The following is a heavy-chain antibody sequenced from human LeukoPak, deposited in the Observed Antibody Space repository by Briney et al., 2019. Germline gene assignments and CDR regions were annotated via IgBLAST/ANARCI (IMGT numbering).Heavy chain of an antibody. CDR3: AKVISSYSSFDSY. D-gene: IGHD5-12*01. J-gene: IGHJ4*02. CDR1: GITFNNFG. Sequence: GGSLRLSCAASGITFNNFGMRWVRQAPGKGLEWVSSISNDGDHKFYADSVRGRFTISRDNSKNTLYLQMDSLRAEDTAVYYCAKVISSYSSFDSYWGQGTLVTVSS. CDR2: ISNDGDHK. V-gene: IGHV3-23*01.